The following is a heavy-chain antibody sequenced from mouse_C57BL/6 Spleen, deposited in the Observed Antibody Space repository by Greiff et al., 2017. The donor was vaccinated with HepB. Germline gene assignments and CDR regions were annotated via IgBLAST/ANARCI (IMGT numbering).Heavy chain of an antibody. V-gene: IGHV1-26*01. J-gene: IGHJ1*03. Sequence: VQLQQSGPELVKPGASVKISCKASGYTFTDYYMNWVKQSHGKSLEWIGDINPNNGGTSYNQKFKGKATLTVDKSSSTAYMGLRSLTSEDSAVYYCARGIYYEVWGTGTTVTVSS. CDR1: GYTFTDYY. CDR2: INPNNGGT. CDR3: ARGIYYEV.